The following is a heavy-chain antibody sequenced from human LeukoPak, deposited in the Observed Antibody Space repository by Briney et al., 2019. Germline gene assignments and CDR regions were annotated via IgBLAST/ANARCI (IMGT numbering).Heavy chain of an antibody. CDR2: ISYDGSNK. CDR3: ARDPDSSAYFDY. D-gene: IGHD3-10*01. J-gene: IGHJ4*02. V-gene: IGHV3-30*01. CDR1: RFTFSSYA. Sequence: GGSLRLSCAASRFTFSSYAMHWVRQAPGKGLEWVAVISYDGSNKYYADSVKGRFTISRDNSKNTLYLQMNSLRAEDTAVYYCARDPDSSAYFDYWGQGTLVTVSS.